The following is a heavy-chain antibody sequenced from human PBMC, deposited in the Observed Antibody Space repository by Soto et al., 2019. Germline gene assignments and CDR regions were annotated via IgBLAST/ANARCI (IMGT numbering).Heavy chain of an antibody. CDR2: IWYDGSNK. Sequence: GGSLRLSCAASGFTFSSYGMRWVRQAPGKGLEWVAVIWYDGSNKYYADSVKGRFTISRDNSKNTLYLQMNSLRAEDTAVYYCARVNQDLLDYGMDVWGQGTTVTVSS. CDR1: GFTFSSYG. J-gene: IGHJ6*02. D-gene: IGHD1-26*01. V-gene: IGHV3-33*01. CDR3: ARVNQDLLDYGMDV.